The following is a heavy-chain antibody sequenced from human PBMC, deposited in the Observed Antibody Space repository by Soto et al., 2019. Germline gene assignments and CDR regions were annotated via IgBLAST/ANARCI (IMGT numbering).Heavy chain of an antibody. J-gene: IGHJ4*02. CDR3: ARWSVSGYFDY. V-gene: IGHV4-31*02. D-gene: IGHD1-1*01. CDR2: IYYRGAT. CDR1: GVSISSGNDY. Sequence: QVQLQESGPGLVKPSQTLSLTCTDSGVSISSGNDYWSWIRQHPGKGLEWIGYIYYRGATYYNPSLKSRVTISLDSSKNQFSLKLNSATAADTAVYYCARWSVSGYFDYWGQGTLVTVSS.